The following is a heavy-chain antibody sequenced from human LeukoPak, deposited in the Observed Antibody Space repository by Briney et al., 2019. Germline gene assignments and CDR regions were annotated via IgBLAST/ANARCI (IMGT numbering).Heavy chain of an antibody. CDR3: ARGMSSSWPGRVDY. Sequence: SQTLSLTCTVSGGSISSGGYYWSWIRQPPGKGLEWIGYIYHSGSTYYNPSLKSRVTMSVDTSKNQFSLQLRSVTAADTAVYYCARGMSSSWPGRVDYWGQGTLDTVSS. D-gene: IGHD6-13*01. V-gene: IGHV4-30-2*02. CDR2: IYHSGST. CDR1: GGSISSGGYY. J-gene: IGHJ4*02.